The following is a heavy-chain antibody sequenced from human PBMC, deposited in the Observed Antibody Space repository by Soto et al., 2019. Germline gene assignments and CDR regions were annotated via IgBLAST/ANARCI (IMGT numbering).Heavy chain of an antibody. J-gene: IGHJ4*02. Sequence: QVQLVQSGSEEKKPGSSVRVSCKTSGGTFSIYTISWVRQAPGQGLEWMGRVLPFLDITSYSQRFQGRVTITADRSTTTAYMELSSLRSEDTAVYYCARDRDNSNWPNFDSWGQGTLVTVSS. CDR3: ARDRDNSNWPNFDS. D-gene: IGHD6-13*01. CDR2: VLPFLDIT. V-gene: IGHV1-69*02. CDR1: GGTFSIYT.